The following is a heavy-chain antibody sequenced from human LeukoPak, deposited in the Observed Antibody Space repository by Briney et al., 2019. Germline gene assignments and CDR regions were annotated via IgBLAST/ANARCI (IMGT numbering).Heavy chain of an antibody. CDR1: GFIFSDYS. Sequence: GGSLRLSCAASGFIFSDYSMNWVRQAPGKGLEWVSVIYSGGSTYYADSVKGRFTISRDNSKNTLYLQMNSLRAEDTAVYYCAREISRTGAFDIWGQGTMVTVSS. CDR2: IYSGGST. J-gene: IGHJ3*02. CDR3: AREISRTGAFDI. V-gene: IGHV3-66*02. D-gene: IGHD3-3*02.